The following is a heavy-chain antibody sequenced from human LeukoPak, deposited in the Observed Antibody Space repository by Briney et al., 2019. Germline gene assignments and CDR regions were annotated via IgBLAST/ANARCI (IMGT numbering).Heavy chain of an antibody. CDR3: ARDPGSGWPFDY. J-gene: IGHJ4*02. Sequence: ASVKVSCKVSGFTLTELSMHWVRQAPGKGLEWVGGFDPDDGETIYAQKFQGRVTITADESTSTAYMELSSLRSEDTAVYYCARDPGSGWPFDYWGQGTLVTVSS. V-gene: IGHV1-24*01. D-gene: IGHD6-19*01. CDR1: GFTLTELS. CDR2: FDPDDGET.